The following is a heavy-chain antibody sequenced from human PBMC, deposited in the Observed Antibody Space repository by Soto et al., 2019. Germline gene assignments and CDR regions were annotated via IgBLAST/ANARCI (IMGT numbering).Heavy chain of an antibody. V-gene: IGHV3-23*01. D-gene: IGHD6-6*01. CDR1: GFTFSSYA. Sequence: EVQLLESGGGLVQPGGSLRLSCAASGFTFSSYAMSWVRQAPGKGLEWVSAISGSGGSTYYADSVKGRFTISRDNSKNTLYLQMNSLRAEDMAVYYCAKFLKQLSGPYYYYGMDVWGQGTTVTVSS. J-gene: IGHJ6*02. CDR3: AKFLKQLSGPYYYYGMDV. CDR2: ISGSGGST.